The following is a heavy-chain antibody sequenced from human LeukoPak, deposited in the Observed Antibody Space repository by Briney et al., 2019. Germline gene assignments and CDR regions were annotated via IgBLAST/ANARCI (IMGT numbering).Heavy chain of an antibody. CDR2: ITQGGTDK. J-gene: IGHJ4*02. D-gene: IGHD1-26*01. CDR3: ARDPFEL. V-gene: IGHV3-7*01. Sequence: PGGSLRLSWAASGFPLSNHWMTWVRQAPGKGLEWVATITQGGTDKFYVDSVKGRFTISGDNAKNSMYLQMNSLRAEDTAVYYCARDPFELWGQGTLVTVSS. CDR1: GFPLSNHW.